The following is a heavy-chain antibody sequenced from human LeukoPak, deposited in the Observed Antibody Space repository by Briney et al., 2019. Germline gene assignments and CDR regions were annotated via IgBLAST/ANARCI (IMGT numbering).Heavy chain of an antibody. V-gene: IGHV4-4*02. CDR2: MYLSGTT. J-gene: IGHJ4*02. CDR3: AGLVGRYSSGLYYYYFDY. CDR1: GDSINSLDL. D-gene: IGHD3-22*01. Sequence: NPSETLSLTCTVSGDSINSLDLWSWVRQPPGKGLEWIGEMYLSGTTHSNPSVKSRVTISIDKSKNQFFLNLSSATAADTAVYYCAGLVGRYSSGLYYYYFDYWGQGTLVTVSS.